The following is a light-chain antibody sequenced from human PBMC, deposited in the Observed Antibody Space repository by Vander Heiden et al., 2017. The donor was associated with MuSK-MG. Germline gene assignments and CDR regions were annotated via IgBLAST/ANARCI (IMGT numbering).Light chain of an antibody. CDR3: ADWDDSLSGYV. J-gene: IGLJ1*01. CDR2: RNS. V-gene: IGLV1-47*01. CDR1: RSNIGSNS. Sequence: QSMLTQPPSASGTPGQRVTISCSGSRSNIGSNSVSWYQQLPGTAHERRSQRNSQRPSGVPDRIPCSKSGTYGNLAISVLRSEDEADYDGADWDDSLSGYVFGTGTRLTVL.